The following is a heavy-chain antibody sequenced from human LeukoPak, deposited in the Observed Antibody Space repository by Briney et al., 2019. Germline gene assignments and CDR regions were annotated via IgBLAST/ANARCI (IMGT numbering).Heavy chain of an antibody. CDR2: IYYSGST. J-gene: IGHJ6*02. D-gene: IGHD3-10*01. CDR3: ARVSTMVRGARYGMDV. V-gene: IGHV4-59*12. CDR1: GGSISSYY. Sequence: SETLSLTCTVSGGSISSYYWSWIRKPPGTGQDLVWYIYYSGSTNYNHSLKSRVTISVDTSKNQFSLKLSSVTAADTAVYYCARVSTMVRGARYGMDVWGQGTMVTVSS.